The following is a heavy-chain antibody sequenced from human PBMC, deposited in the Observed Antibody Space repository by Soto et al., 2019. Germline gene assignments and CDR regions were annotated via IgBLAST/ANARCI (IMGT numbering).Heavy chain of an antibody. CDR1: GFTFSSYA. J-gene: IGHJ6*02. CDR3: AREHRNSGYDRFRGYYYYYGMDV. Sequence: EVQLLESGGGLVQPGGSLRLSCAASGFTFSSYAMSWVRQAPGKGLEWVSAISGSGGSTYYADSVKGRFTISRDNSKNSLYLQMNSLRAEDTAVYYCAREHRNSGYDRFRGYYYYYGMDVWGQGTTVTVSS. V-gene: IGHV3-23*01. D-gene: IGHD5-12*01. CDR2: ISGSGGST.